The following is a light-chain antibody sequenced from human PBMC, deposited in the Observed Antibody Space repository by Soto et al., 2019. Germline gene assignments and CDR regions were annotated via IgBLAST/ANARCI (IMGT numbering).Light chain of an antibody. V-gene: IGLV2-14*01. J-gene: IGLJ2*01. CDR1: SSDVGGYNY. Sequence: QSVLTQPASVSGSPGQSITISCTGTSSDVGGYNYVSWYQQHPGKAPKLMIYDVSNRPSGVSNRFSGSKSGNTASLTISGLQAEDEADYYCSSYTSSSTLEVVFGGGTMLTVL. CDR2: DVS. CDR3: SSYTSSSTLEVV.